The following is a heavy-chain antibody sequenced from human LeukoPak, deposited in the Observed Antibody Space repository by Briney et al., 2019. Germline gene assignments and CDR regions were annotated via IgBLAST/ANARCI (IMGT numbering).Heavy chain of an antibody. Sequence: GGSLRLSCAASGFTFSSYGVHWVRQAPGKGLEWVAFIRYDGSNKYYADSVKGRFTISRDSSKNTLYLQMNSLRAEDTAVYYCAKGQLTYCGGDCSSGYFDYWGQGTLVTVSS. J-gene: IGHJ4*02. D-gene: IGHD2-21*02. CDR1: GFTFSSYG. V-gene: IGHV3-30*02. CDR3: AKGQLTYCGGDCSSGYFDY. CDR2: IRYDGSNK.